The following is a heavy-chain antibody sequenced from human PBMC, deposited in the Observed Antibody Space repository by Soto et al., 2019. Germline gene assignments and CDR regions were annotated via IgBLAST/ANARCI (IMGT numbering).Heavy chain of an antibody. CDR2: IWYDGSNK. Sequence: GGSLRLSCGAPGFTLRSYGMHWVRQAPGKGLEWVAVIWYDGSNKNYADSVKGRFTISRDNSKNTLYLQMNSLRAEDTAVYYCANGVPGIAVAGKGYFQHWGQGTLVTASS. J-gene: IGHJ1*01. D-gene: IGHD6-19*01. CDR1: GFTLRSYG. CDR3: ANGVPGIAVAGKGYFQH. V-gene: IGHV3-33*06.